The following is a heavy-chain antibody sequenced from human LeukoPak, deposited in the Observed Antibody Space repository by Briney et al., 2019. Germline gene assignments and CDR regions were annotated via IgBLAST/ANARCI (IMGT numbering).Heavy chain of an antibody. Sequence: PGGSLRLSCAGSGFIFSKYWMTWARQAPGKGLGWVANIRHDGIRQNYLDSVEGRFSISRDNAQNSLFLQMNNLRVEDTGIYYCVRDDDYERDDIWYDALDVWGPGTRATVSS. D-gene: IGHD3-22*01. J-gene: IGHJ3*01. CDR1: GFIFSKYW. CDR3: VRDDDYERDDIWYDALDV. CDR2: IRHDGIRQ. V-gene: IGHV3-7*01.